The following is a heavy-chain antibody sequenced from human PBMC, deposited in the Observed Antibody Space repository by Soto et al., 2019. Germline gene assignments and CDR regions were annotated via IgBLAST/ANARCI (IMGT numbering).Heavy chain of an antibody. CDR3: ARGIAAAGIRYNWFDP. D-gene: IGHD6-13*01. Sequence: QVQLQQWGAGLLKPSETLSLTCAVYGGSFSGYYWSWIRQPPGKGLEWIGEINHSGSTNYNPSLKSRVTISVDTSKNQFSLKLSSVTAADTAVYYCARGIAAAGIRYNWFDPWGQRTIVTVSS. CDR1: GGSFSGYY. J-gene: IGHJ5*02. V-gene: IGHV4-34*01. CDR2: INHSGST.